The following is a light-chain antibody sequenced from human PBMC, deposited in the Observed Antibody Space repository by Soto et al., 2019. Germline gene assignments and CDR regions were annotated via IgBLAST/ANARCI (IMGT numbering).Light chain of an antibody. CDR3: QQYGSSPMYN. CDR1: QSVSSSY. V-gene: IGKV3-20*01. Sequence: DIVLTQSPGTLSLSPGERATLSCRASQSVSSSYLAWYQQIPGQAPSLLIYGASSRTTGIPHRCSGSGPRKDFNHTNSSLEHEHFAEYYCQQYGSSPMYNFGQGTKLEIK. CDR2: GAS. J-gene: IGKJ2*01.